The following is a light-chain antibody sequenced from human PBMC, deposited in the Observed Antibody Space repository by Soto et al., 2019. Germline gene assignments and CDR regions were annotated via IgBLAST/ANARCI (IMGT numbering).Light chain of an antibody. CDR2: AAS. Sequence: DIQMTQSPSSVSASVGDRVTITCRASQGTSSWLAWYQQKPGIAPKLLIYAASSLQSGVTSRFSGSGSGTDFTHTISTLPPEDFATYYCQQANSLPLTFGGGTKVDIK. V-gene: IGKV1-12*01. J-gene: IGKJ4*01. CDR3: QQANSLPLT. CDR1: QGTSSW.